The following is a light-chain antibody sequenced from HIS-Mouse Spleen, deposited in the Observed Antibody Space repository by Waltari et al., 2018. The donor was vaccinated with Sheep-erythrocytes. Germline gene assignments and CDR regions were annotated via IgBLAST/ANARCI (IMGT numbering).Light chain of an antibody. CDR2: QDS. Sequence: SYELTQPPSVSGSPGQTASITCPGDKLGDKYACWYQQKPGQSPVLVIYQDSKRPSGIPERFSGSNSGNTATLTISGTQAMDEADYYCQAWDSSTAWNVVFGGGTKLTVL. CDR3: QAWDSSTAWNVV. J-gene: IGLJ2*01. V-gene: IGLV3-1*01. CDR1: KLGDKY.